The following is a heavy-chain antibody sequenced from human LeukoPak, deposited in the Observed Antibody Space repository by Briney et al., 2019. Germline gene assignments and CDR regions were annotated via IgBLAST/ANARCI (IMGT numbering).Heavy chain of an antibody. D-gene: IGHD6-6*01. CDR2: IRGLGISA. J-gene: IGHJ4*02. Sequence: PGGSLRLSCAASGFTFSTYAMTWVRQAPGKGLEWVSTIRGLGISAYYADSVKGRFTISRDNSKNTLYLQMNSLRAEDTAVYYCAKVTSLRGSSSFRLVDYWGQGTLVTVSS. CDR3: AKVTSLRGSSSFRLVDY. CDR1: GFTFSTYA. V-gene: IGHV3-23*01.